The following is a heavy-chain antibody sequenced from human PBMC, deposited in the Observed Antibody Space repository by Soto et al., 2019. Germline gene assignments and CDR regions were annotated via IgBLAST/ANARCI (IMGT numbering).Heavy chain of an antibody. CDR3: AKPPPPLRGSEYYFDY. Sequence: QVQLVESGGGVVQPGRSLRLSCAASGFTFDTYGMHWVRQAPGRGLEWVALISYDGGVKYYADSVKGRFTISRDNSKNTLYLQMNSLRVVDTAVYYCAKPPPPLRGSEYYFDYWGQGTLVTVSS. J-gene: IGHJ4*02. CDR2: ISYDGGVK. CDR1: GFTFDTYG. D-gene: IGHD3-16*01. V-gene: IGHV3-30*18.